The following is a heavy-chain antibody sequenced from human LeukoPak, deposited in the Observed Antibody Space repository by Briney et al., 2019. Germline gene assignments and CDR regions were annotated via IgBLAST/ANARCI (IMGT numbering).Heavy chain of an antibody. Sequence: GSLRLSCAACGFTFSSYAMHWVRQAPGKGLEWVAVISYDGSNKYYADSVKGRFTISRDNSKNTLYLQMNSLRAEDTAVYYCAREEVWFGEYYFDYWGQGTLVTVSS. CDR1: GFTFSSYA. D-gene: IGHD3-10*01. J-gene: IGHJ4*02. CDR3: AREEVWFGEYYFDY. CDR2: ISYDGSNK. V-gene: IGHV3-30-3*01.